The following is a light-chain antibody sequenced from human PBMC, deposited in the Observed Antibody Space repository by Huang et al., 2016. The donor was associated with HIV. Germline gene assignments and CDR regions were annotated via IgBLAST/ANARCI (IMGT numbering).Light chain of an antibody. CDR2: AAS. CDR1: QSIDTS. J-gene: IGKJ4*01. V-gene: IGKV1-39*01. CDR3: QQSYSTPLT. Sequence: DIQMTQSPSSLSASVGDRVTITCRASQSIDTSLNWYQQKPGKAPKLLIYAASILQSGVPSRFSGSGSGTDFTLTISSLQPEDFATFYCQQSYSTPLTFGGGTKVEI.